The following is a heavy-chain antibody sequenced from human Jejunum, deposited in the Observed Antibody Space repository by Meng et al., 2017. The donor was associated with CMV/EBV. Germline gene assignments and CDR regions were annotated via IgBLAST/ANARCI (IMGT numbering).Heavy chain of an antibody. D-gene: IGHD1-26*01. CDR3: AHFVGGYYPSRPDY. J-gene: IGHJ4*02. CDR1: GFSPSTSGEG. Sequence: QITLKESGPTLVKPTQTLTPTCSFSGFSPSTSGEGVGWIRQPPGKALEWLALIYRGDDKRYSPSLNSRLTIAKDTSKNEVVLTLSNMGPADTGTYYCAHFVGGYYPSRPDYWGQGTLVTVSS. CDR2: IYRGDDK. V-gene: IGHV2-5*02.